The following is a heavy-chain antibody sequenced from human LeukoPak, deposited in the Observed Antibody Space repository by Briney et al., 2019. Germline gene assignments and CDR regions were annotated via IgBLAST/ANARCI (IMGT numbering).Heavy chain of an antibody. Sequence: GGSLRLSCGASGFTFSSYWMSWVRQAPGKGLEWVANIKEDGSEKYYVDFVKGRFIISRDNAKNSLYLHMNDLRAEDTAVYYCARDPGDRAIDRWFDPWGQGTLVTVSS. CDR1: GFTFSSYW. CDR2: IKEDGSEK. V-gene: IGHV3-7*03. CDR3: ARDPGDRAIDRWFDP. D-gene: IGHD5-18*01. J-gene: IGHJ5*02.